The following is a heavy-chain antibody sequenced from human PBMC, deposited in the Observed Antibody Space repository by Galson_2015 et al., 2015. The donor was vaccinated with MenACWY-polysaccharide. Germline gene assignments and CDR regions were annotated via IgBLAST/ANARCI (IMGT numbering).Heavy chain of an antibody. J-gene: IGHJ4*02. D-gene: IGHD6-13*01. V-gene: IGHV5-51*01. Sequence: QSGAEVKKPGESLKISCRGSGYTFTSFWIGWVRHMPGKGLEWMGIIYPGDSETRYSPSFQGQVTISADKSISTAYLQWNSLKASDTAMYYCARQALYSASWLDYWGREPWSPSPQ. CDR2: IYPGDSET. CDR1: GYTFTSFW. CDR3: ARQALYSASWLDY.